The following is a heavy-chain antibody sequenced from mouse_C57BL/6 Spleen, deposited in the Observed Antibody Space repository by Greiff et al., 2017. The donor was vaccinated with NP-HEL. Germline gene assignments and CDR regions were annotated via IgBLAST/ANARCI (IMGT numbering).Heavy chain of an antibody. CDR3: AREEGDYDEGFAY. CDR1: GYTFTSYW. CDR2: IHPNSGST. Sequence: VQLQQSGAELVKPGASVKLSCKASGYTFTSYWMHWVKQRPGQGLEWIGMIHPNSGSTNYNEKFKSKATLTVDKSSSTAYMQLSSLTSEDSAVYYCAREEGDYDEGFAYWGQGTLVTVSA. D-gene: IGHD2-4*01. J-gene: IGHJ3*01. V-gene: IGHV1-64*01.